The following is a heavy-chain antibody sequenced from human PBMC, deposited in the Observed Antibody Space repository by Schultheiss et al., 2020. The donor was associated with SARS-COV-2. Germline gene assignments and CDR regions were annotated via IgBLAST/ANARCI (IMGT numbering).Heavy chain of an antibody. V-gene: IGHV3-7*01. D-gene: IGHD3-10*01. CDR2: IKQDGSEK. CDR1: GFTFSSYS. CDR3: ARISASLWFGEFADY. J-gene: IGHJ4*02. Sequence: GESLKISCAASGFTFSSYSMNWVRQAPGKGLEWVANIKQDGSEKYYVDSVKGRFTISRDNAKKSLYLQMNSLRAEDTAVYYCARISASLWFGEFADYWGQGTLVTVSS.